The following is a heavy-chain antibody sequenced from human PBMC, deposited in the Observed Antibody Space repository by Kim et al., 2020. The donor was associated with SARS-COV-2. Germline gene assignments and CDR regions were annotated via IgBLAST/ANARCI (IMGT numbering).Heavy chain of an antibody. J-gene: IGHJ3*02. CDR1: GGTFSSYA. V-gene: IGHV1-69*13. Sequence: SVKVSCKASGGTFSSYAISWVRQAPGQGLEWMGGIIPIFGTANYAQKFQGRVTITADESTSTAYMELSSLRSEDTAVYYCASCDSDIVECAFDIWGQGTMVTVSS. CDR2: IIPIFGTA. D-gene: IGHD5-12*01. CDR3: ASCDSDIVECAFDI.